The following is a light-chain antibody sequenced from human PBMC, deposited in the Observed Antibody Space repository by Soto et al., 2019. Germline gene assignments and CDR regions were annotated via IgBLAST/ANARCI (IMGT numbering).Light chain of an antibody. J-gene: IGKJ4*01. V-gene: IGKV3-11*01. CDR2: DAS. CDR3: QQRPNWPLT. Sequence: EIVLTQSPATLSLSPGERATLSCRASQSISSHLAWYQQKPGQAPRLLIYDASNRATGIPARFSGSGSVTAFTLTINSLEPEDFAVYYCQQRPNWPLTFGGGTKVEIK. CDR1: QSISSH.